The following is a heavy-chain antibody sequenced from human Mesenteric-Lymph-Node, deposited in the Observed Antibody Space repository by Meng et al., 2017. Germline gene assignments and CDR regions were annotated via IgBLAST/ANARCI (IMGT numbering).Heavy chain of an antibody. V-gene: IGHV1-69*13. D-gene: IGHD3-22*01. CDR2: IIPIFGTA. Sequence: SVKVSCKVSGGTFSNHALSWVRQGPGQGLEWMGGIIPIFGTANYAQKFQGRVTITADESTSTAYMELSSLRSEDTAVYYCARDFIGFAYYDSSGYRNNSGMDVWGQGTTVTVSS. CDR3: ARDFIGFAYYDSSGYRNNSGMDV. J-gene: IGHJ6*02. CDR1: GGTFSNHA.